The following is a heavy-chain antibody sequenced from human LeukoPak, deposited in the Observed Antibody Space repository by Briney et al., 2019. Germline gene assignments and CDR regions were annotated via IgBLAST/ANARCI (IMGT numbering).Heavy chain of an antibody. Sequence: SRPRLWTSTETLPLTCTLSKFSLSTSGLCVSWIRQPPGKALEWLARIDWDDDKYYSTSLKTRLTISKDTSKNQVVLTMTNMDPVDTATYYCARTLAVAGQVDYWGQGTLVTVSS. V-gene: IGHV2-70*11. D-gene: IGHD6-19*01. CDR2: IDWDDDK. CDR1: KFSLSTSGLC. CDR3: ARTLAVAGQVDY. J-gene: IGHJ4*02.